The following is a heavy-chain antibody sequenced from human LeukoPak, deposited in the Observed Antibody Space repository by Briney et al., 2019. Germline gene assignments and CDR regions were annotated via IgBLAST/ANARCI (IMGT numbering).Heavy chain of an antibody. J-gene: IGHJ3*02. Sequence: GESLKISCKGSGYSFSSYWIGWVRQMPGKGLECMGIIYPGDSDTRYSPSFQGQVTISADKSISTAYLQWSSLKASDTAMYYCARPSYYDSSGYFADAFDIWGQGTMVTVSS. CDR1: GYSFSSYW. D-gene: IGHD3-22*01. V-gene: IGHV5-51*01. CDR2: IYPGDSDT. CDR3: ARPSYYDSSGYFADAFDI.